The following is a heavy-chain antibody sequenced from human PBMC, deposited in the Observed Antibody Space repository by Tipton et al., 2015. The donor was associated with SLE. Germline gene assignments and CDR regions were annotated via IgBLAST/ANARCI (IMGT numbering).Heavy chain of an antibody. Sequence: SLRLSCAASGFTFSSYWMNWVRQAPGKGLVWVSRINSDGSSTSYADSVKGRFTISRDNAKNTLYLQMNSLRAEDTAVYYCARDFWSGYAYFDYWGQGTLVTVSS. J-gene: IGHJ4*02. CDR2: INSDGSST. CDR1: GFTFSSYW. D-gene: IGHD3-3*01. CDR3: ARDFWSGYAYFDY. V-gene: IGHV3-74*01.